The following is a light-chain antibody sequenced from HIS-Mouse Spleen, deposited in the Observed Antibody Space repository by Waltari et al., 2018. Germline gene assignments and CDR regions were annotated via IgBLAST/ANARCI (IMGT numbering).Light chain of an antibody. V-gene: IGLV2-23*01. CDR2: EGS. J-gene: IGLJ3*02. CDR1: SSDVGSYNL. CDR3: CSYAGSSTWV. Sequence: QSALTQPASVSGSPGQSITIPCTGTSSDVGSYNLVPWYQQHPGKAPKLMLYEGSKRPSGVSNRFSGCKSGNTASLTLSWLQAEDEADYYCCSYAGSSTWVFGGGTKLTVL.